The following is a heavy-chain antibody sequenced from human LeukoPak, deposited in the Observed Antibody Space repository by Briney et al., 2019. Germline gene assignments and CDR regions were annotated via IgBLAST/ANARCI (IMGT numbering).Heavy chain of an antibody. CDR2: MNPNSGNT. D-gene: IGHD3-10*01. V-gene: IGHV1-8*01. J-gene: IGHJ6*03. Sequence: ASVKVPCKASGYTFTSYDINWVRQATGQGLEWMGWMNPNSGNTGYAQKFQGRVTMTRNTSISTAYMELSSLRSEDTAVYYCARGRGAARPGYYYMDVWGKGTTVTVSS. CDR1: GYTFTSYD. CDR3: ARGRGAARPGYYYMDV.